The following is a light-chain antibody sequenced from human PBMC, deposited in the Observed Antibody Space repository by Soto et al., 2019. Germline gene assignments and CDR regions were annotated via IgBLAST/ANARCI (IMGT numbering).Light chain of an antibody. CDR2: HAI. CDR1: ESVTNN. V-gene: IGKV3-15*01. CDR3: QQYNNWPLT. J-gene: IGKJ4*01. Sequence: EIVMTQSPATLSVSPGERVTLSCRASESVTNNVAWYQQKPGQAPRLLIYHAITRATGIPARFSGSGSGTDLTLTISSLQSEDFAIYYCQQYNNWPLTLGGGTKVEI.